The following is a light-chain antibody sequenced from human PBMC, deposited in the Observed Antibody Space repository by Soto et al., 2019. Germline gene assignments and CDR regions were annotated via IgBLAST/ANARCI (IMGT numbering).Light chain of an antibody. CDR2: VNSDGSH. J-gene: IGLJ2*01. CDR1: SGHSSYA. CDR3: QTWGTGIHVV. Sequence: QLVLTQPPSASASLGASVKLTCTLSSGHSSYAIAWHQQQPEKGPRYLMKVNSDGSHNKGDGIPDRLSGSSSGAERYLTISSLQSEDEGDYYCQTWGTGIHVVFGGGTKVTVL. V-gene: IGLV4-69*01.